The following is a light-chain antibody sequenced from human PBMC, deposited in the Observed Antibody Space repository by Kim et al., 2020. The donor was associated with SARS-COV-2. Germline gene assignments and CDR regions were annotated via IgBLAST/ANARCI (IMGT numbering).Light chain of an antibody. J-gene: IGLJ1*01. V-gene: IGLV3-1*01. CDR1: KLGDKY. CDR3: QAWDSSTYV. CDR2: QDN. Sequence: VSPGQTALITCSGDKLGDKYASWYQQKSGQSPVLVIYQDNKRPSGIPERFSGSNSGNTATLTISGTQAMDEADYYCQAWDSSTYVFGPGTKVTVL.